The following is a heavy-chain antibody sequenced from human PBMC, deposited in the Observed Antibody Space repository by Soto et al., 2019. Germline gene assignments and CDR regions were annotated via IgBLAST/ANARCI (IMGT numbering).Heavy chain of an antibody. CDR3: GRGRSSGWYKGLYGMDV. Sequence: SETLSLTCAVYGGSFSGYYWSWIRQPPGKGLEWIGEINHSGSTNYNPSLKSRVTISVDTSKNQFSLKLSSVTAADTAVYYCGRGRSSGWYKGLYGMDVWGQGTRVTVSS. CDR2: INHSGST. J-gene: IGHJ6*02. V-gene: IGHV4-34*01. CDR1: GGSFSGYY. D-gene: IGHD6-19*01.